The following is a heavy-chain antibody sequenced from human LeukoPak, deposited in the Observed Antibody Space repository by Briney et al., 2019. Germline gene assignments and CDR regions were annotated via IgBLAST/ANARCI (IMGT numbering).Heavy chain of an antibody. D-gene: IGHD3-9*01. Sequence: ASVKVSCKASGYTFTGYYMHWVRQAPGQGLEWMGWTNPNSGGTNYAQKFQGRVTMTRDTSISTAYMELSRLRSDDTAVYYCARALYYDILTGSRSGYYYYMDVWGKGTTVTISS. J-gene: IGHJ6*03. V-gene: IGHV1-2*02. CDR1: GYTFTGYY. CDR2: TNPNSGGT. CDR3: ARALYYDILTGSRSGYYYYMDV.